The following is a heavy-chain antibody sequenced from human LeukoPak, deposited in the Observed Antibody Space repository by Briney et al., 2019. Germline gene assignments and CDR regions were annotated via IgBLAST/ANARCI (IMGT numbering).Heavy chain of an antibody. CDR2: ISSSGSTI. CDR3: VRDMGYYDKV. V-gene: IGHV3-48*03. J-gene: IGHJ4*02. Sequence: GGSLRLSCAASGFTFSSYEMNWVRQAPGKGLEWVSYISSSGSTIYYADSVKGRFTISRDNAKNTLYLQMNSLRADDTAVYYCVRDMGYYDKVWGQGTLVTVSS. D-gene: IGHD3-22*01. CDR1: GFTFSSYE.